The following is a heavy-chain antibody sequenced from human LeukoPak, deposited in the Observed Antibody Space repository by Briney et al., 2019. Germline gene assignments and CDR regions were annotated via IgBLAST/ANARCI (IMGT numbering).Heavy chain of an antibody. D-gene: IGHD1-26*01. CDR2: VHLSGTS. Sequence: TSGTLSLTCAVSGGSILTTNWWSWVRQPPGKGLEWIGEVHLSGTSNYNPSLKSRVSMFIDKSKNQLSLKLTSVTAADTAMYYCARESGAFSPFGFWGQGTLVTVSS. CDR3: ARESGAFSPFGF. J-gene: IGHJ4*02. CDR1: GGSILTTNW. V-gene: IGHV4-4*02.